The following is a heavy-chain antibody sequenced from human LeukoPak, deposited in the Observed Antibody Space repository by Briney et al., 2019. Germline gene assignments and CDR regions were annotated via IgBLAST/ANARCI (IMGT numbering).Heavy chain of an antibody. D-gene: IGHD3/OR15-3a*01. J-gene: IGHJ5*02. V-gene: IGHV3-48*04. CDR1: GFTITSWS. CDR3: TYLRTPYYNDKWLDP. CDR2: ISSGGSPI. Sequence: GSLRLTCAVSGFTITSWSMNWVRQAPGKGLEWLSYISSGGSPIYYADSVKGRFTISRDDAKNLVYLQMNSLRAEDTAVYYCTYLRTPYYNDKWLDPWGQGALVTVSS.